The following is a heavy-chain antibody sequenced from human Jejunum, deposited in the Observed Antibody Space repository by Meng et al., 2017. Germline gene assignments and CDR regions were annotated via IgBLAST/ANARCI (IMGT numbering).Heavy chain of an antibody. V-gene: IGHV3-23*01. J-gene: IGHJ4*02. CDR2: ISTTGGTT. CDR1: GFIFSKYA. CDR3: ANGVWREKYYSPLDY. D-gene: IGHD2/OR15-2a*01. Sequence: GESLKISCVASGFIFSKYAMTWVRLTPGKGLQWVAGISTTGGTTYYADSVKGRITISRDNSKNTLFLQMNSLRAEDTALYYWANGVWREKYYSPLDYWGQGTLVTVSS.